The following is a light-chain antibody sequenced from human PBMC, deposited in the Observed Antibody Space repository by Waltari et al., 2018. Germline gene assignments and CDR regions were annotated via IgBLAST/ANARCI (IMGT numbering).Light chain of an antibody. CDR2: KAS. V-gene: IGKV1-5*03. CDR1: QSIGSL. CDR3: QRYNSYPRT. Sequence: DIQMTQSPSTLSASIGDTVTIACRATQSIGSLLAWYQQNPGKAPNLRIYKASSLESGVPSRFSGSGAGTEFTLTISSLQPDDFATYYCQRYNSYPRTFGQGTKVEIK. J-gene: IGKJ1*01.